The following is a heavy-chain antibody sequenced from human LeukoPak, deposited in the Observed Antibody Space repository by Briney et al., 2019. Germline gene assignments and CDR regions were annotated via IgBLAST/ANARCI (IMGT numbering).Heavy chain of an antibody. CDR3: ARVGVYDILTGYYNWFDP. CDR2: IIPIFGTA. D-gene: IGHD3-9*01. J-gene: IGHJ5*02. V-gene: IGHV1-69*13. CDR1: GGTFSSYA. Sequence: SVKVSCKASGGTFSSYAISWVRRAPGQGLEWMGGIIPIFGTANYAQKFQGRVTITADESTSTAYMELSSLRSEDTAVYYCARVGVYDILTGYYNWFDPWGQGTLVTVSS.